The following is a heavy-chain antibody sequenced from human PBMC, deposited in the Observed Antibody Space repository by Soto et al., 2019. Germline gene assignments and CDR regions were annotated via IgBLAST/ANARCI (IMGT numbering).Heavy chain of an antibody. J-gene: IGHJ4*02. D-gene: IGHD3-10*01. V-gene: IGHV2-5*02. CDR2: IYWDDDK. CDR3: AHRRTYGSGSYSFGY. Sequence: QITLKESGPTLVKPTQTLTLTCTFSGFSLSTSGVGVAWIRQPPGKALEWLALIYWDDDKRYSPSLKSRLTITKDTSKKPVVLTMTNMDPVDTATYYCAHRRTYGSGSYSFGYWGQGTLVTVSS. CDR1: GFSLSTSGVG.